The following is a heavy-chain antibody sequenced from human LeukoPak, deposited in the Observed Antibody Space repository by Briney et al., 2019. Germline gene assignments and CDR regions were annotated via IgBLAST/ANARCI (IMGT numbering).Heavy chain of an antibody. CDR2: IYHSGGT. J-gene: IGHJ4*02. CDR3: AREDSSGYIFDY. D-gene: IGHD3-22*01. V-gene: IGHV4-4*02. Sequence: SGTLSLTWSVSAGSISSSNLSWVRQPPGKGLEWIGEIYHSGGTNYNPSLKTRVTISVDKSNNQFSLKLSSVTAADTAVYYCAREDSSGYIFDYWGQGILVTVSS. CDR1: AGSISSSNL.